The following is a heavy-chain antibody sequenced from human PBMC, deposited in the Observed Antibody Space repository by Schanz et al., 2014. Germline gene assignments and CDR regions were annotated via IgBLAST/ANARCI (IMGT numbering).Heavy chain of an antibody. CDR1: GFAFSSYS. V-gene: IGHV3-48*01. J-gene: IGHJ6*02. CDR2: ISSSGTTI. D-gene: IGHD3-10*01. Sequence: QLVGSGGGLIQPGGSLRLSCTASGFAFSSYSMNWVRQAPGKGLEWVSYISSSGTTIYYADSVKGRFTISRDNAKNSLFLQMNSLRVEDTAVYYCARLPVRCGSGIWDVWGQGTSVTVSS. CDR3: ARLPVRCGSGIWDV.